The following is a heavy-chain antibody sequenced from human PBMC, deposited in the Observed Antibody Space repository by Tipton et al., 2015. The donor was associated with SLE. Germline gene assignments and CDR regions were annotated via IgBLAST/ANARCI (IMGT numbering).Heavy chain of an antibody. CDR3: VKVGLAFGES. Sequence: SLRLSCAASGFTFDDNAMHWVRQVPGKGLEWASGISWNSGSVGYADAVRGRFNISRDNAKNSLHLQMNSLRVEDTALYYCVKVGLAFGESWGRGTLVTVSS. D-gene: IGHD3-10*01. J-gene: IGHJ2*01. V-gene: IGHV3-9*01. CDR2: ISWNSGSV. CDR1: GFTFDDNA.